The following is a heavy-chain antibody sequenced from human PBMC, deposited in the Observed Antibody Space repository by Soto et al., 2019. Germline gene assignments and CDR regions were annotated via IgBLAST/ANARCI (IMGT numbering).Heavy chain of an antibody. Sequence: GGSLRLSCAASGFTFSSYAMSWVRQAPGKGLEWVSAISGSGGSTYYADSVKGRFTISRDNSKNTLYLQMNSLRAEDTAVYYCANRIVGATTLFDYWGQGTLVTVSS. V-gene: IGHV3-23*01. CDR1: GFTFSSYA. CDR2: ISGSGGST. CDR3: ANRIVGATTLFDY. J-gene: IGHJ4*02. D-gene: IGHD1-26*01.